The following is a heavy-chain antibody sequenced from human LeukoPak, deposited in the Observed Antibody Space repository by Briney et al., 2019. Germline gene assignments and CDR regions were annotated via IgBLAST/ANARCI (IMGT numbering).Heavy chain of an antibody. V-gene: IGHV3-23*01. Sequence: GGSLRLSCAASGFTFNNYAMNWVRQAPGTGLEWVSGISGSGDNTYQSDSVKGRFTISRDNSKNKLFLQMNGLRAEDTAVYFCAKRRGTTNSSPFDSWGQGTLVTVSS. J-gene: IGHJ4*02. D-gene: IGHD1-14*01. CDR2: ISGSGDNT. CDR3: AKRRGTTNSSPFDS. CDR1: GFTFNNYA.